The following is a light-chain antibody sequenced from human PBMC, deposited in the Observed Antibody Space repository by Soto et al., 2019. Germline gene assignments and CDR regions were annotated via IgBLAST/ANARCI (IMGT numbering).Light chain of an antibody. CDR1: QSVSSSY. V-gene: IGKV3-20*01. Sequence: EIVLTQSPGTLSLSPGGRATLSCRASQSVSSSYLAWYQQKPGQAPRLLIYGASSRATGIPDRFSGSGSGTDFTLNISRLEPEDFAVYYCQQYGSSPFTFGPGTKVDIK. CDR2: GAS. CDR3: QQYGSSPFT. J-gene: IGKJ3*01.